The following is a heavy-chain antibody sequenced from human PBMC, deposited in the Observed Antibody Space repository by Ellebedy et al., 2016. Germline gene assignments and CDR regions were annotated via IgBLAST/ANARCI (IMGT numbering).Heavy chain of an antibody. CDR2: ISNSGTT. CDR3: ARDNGGYHFADV. V-gene: IGHV4-61*01. CDR1: GGSISTDSTSSYS. D-gene: IGHD4-23*01. Sequence: SETLSLTXSVSGGSISTDSTSSYSWSWIRQPPGKALEWIGYISNSGTTNYNPSLKSRITISIDTSENQFCLKLNSVTAADTAIYYCARDNGGYHFADVWGQGTTVTVSS. J-gene: IGHJ6*02.